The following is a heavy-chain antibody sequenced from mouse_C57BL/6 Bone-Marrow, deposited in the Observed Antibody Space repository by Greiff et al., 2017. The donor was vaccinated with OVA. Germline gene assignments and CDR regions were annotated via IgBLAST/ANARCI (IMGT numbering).Heavy chain of an antibody. CDR2: IYPGDGDT. Sequence: VQLQQSGPELVKPGASVKISCKASGYAFSSSWMNWVKQRPGKGLEWIGRIYPGDGDTNYNGKFKGKATLTADKSSSTAYMRLSSMTSEDSAVYFCARNTYGNYGFAYWGQGTLVTVSA. CDR3: ARNTYGNYGFAY. D-gene: IGHD2-1*01. J-gene: IGHJ3*01. V-gene: IGHV1-82*01. CDR1: GYAFSSSW.